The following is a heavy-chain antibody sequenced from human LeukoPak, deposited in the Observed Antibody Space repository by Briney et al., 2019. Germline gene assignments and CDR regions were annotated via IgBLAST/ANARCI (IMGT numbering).Heavy chain of an antibody. CDR1: GFTFENYA. J-gene: IGHJ3*01. Sequence: PGGSLRLSCVASGFTFENYAMHWVRQTPEKGLDWVSLISRYGDVTSYADSVKGRFTISRDNRRNSLVLQLDSRRTEDSALYYCVKDNFCPECAFDVWGQGTMVTVSS. CDR3: VKDNFCPECAFDV. V-gene: IGHV3-43*02. CDR2: ISRYGDVT. D-gene: IGHD3-3*01.